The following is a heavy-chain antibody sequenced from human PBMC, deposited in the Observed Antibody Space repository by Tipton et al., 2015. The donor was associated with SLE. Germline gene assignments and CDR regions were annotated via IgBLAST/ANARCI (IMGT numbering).Heavy chain of an antibody. V-gene: IGHV1-2*06. D-gene: IGHD3-10*01. CDR3: GRVRSVIDGSLAY. Sequence: QLVQSGAEARPPGASIKVSCKGSGYSFNIYSIQWVRQAPGQGLEWMGQINPDTGETSLTQRFQGRVTLTRDKSAITAYMELTGLTSDDTALYFWGRVRSVIDGSLAYWGQGSQVPDSS. J-gene: IGHJ4*02. CDR1: GYSFNIYS. CDR2: INPDTGET.